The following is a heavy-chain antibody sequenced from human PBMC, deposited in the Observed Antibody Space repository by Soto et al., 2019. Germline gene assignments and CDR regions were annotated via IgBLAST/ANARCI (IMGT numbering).Heavy chain of an antibody. J-gene: IGHJ4*02. Sequence: PSETLSLTCTVSGGSISSYYWSWIRQSPGKGLEWIGYIYYSGSTNYNPSLKSRVTISVDTSKNQFSLKVSSVTAADTAVYYCARGYCSGGSCYRPGLDYWGQGTLVTVSS. V-gene: IGHV4-59*08. D-gene: IGHD2-15*01. CDR1: GGSISSYY. CDR3: ARGYCSGGSCYRPGLDY. CDR2: IYYSGST.